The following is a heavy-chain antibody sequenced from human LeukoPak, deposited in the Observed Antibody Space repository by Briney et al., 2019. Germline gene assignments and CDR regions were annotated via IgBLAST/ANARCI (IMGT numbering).Heavy chain of an antibody. D-gene: IGHD4-23*01. V-gene: IGHV3-23*01. J-gene: IGHJ4*02. CDR1: GFTFSIYA. CDR3: AKGGGNSAFDY. CDR2: ISGSGGST. Sequence: GGSPRLSCAASGFTFSIYAVSWVRRAPGEGLEWVSAISGSGGSTYYADSVKGRFTISRDNSKNTLYLQMNSLRAEDTAVYYCAKGGGNSAFDYWGQGTLVTVSS.